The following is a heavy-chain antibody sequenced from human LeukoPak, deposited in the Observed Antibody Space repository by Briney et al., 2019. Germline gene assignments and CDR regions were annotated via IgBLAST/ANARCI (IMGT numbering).Heavy chain of an antibody. D-gene: IGHD3-3*01. Sequence: SETLSLTCTGSGGSISGYYWSWIRQPPGKGLEWIGYIYYSGTTNYNPYLKSRVTISVDTSKNQFSLRLSSVTAADTAVYYCVRDRGGRYGMDVWGQGTTVTVSS. CDR2: IYYSGTT. V-gene: IGHV4-59*01. CDR1: GGSISGYY. CDR3: VRDRGGRYGMDV. J-gene: IGHJ6*02.